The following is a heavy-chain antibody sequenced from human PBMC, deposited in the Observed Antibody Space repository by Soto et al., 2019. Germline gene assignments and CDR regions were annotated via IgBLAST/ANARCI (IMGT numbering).Heavy chain of an antibody. CDR3: AREGDYIDY. CDR1: GYTFSGYY. Sequence: AASVNVSCKASGYTFSGYYIHWVRQAPGQGLEWMGWINPNSGGTNYAQKFQGRVTMTRDTSISTAYMELSRLRSDDTAVYYCAREGDYIDYWGQGTLVTVSS. CDR2: INPNSGGT. J-gene: IGHJ4*02. V-gene: IGHV1-2*02.